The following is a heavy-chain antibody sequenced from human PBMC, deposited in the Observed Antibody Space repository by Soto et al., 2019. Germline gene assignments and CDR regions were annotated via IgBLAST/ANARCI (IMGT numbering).Heavy chain of an antibody. J-gene: IGHJ6*02. D-gene: IGHD3-16*01. V-gene: IGHV1-3*01. CDR3: AREGDLYYYYGMDV. CDR1: GYTFTSYA. CDR2: INAGNGNT. Sequence: ASVKVSCKASGYTFTSYAMHWVRQAPGQRLEWMGWINAGNGNTRYSQKFQGRVTITRDTSASTAYMELSSLRSEDTAVYYCAREGDLYYYYGMDVWGQGTTVTVSS.